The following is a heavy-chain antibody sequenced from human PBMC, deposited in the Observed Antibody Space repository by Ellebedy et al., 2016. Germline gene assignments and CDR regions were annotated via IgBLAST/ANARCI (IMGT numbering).Heavy chain of an antibody. CDR1: GFTFSNYW. CDR2: INQHGSQK. V-gene: IGHV3-7*03. CDR3: ALQQWEIQH. Sequence: GGSLRLSCAASGFTFSNYWMAWVRQVPGKGLEWVANINQHGSQKYYLDSVRGRFTISRDNAENSLYLQMNSLRAEDTAVYFCALQQWEIQHWGQGTPVTVSS. D-gene: IGHD6-19*01. J-gene: IGHJ1*01.